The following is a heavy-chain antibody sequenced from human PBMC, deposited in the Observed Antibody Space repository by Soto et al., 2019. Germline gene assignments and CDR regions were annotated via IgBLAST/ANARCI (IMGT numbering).Heavy chain of an antibody. J-gene: IGHJ4*02. Sequence: ASVKVSCKASGYSFGSYYVHWVRQAPGQGLEWMGVINPSGDSITYAQKFQGRVTMTKDTSTSTLFMEVSSLRSEETAVYFCARDWEFGYWGQGTLVTVSS. D-gene: IGHD1-26*01. CDR3: ARDWEFGY. CDR2: INPSGDSI. V-gene: IGHV1-46*01. CDR1: GYSFGSYY.